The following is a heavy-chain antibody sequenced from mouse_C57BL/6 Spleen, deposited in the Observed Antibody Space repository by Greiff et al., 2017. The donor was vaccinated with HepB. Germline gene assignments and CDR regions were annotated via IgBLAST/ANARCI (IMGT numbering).Heavy chain of an antibody. CDR2: IDPSDSET. CDR3: ARMVDGYYGY. Sequence: QVQLKQPGAELVRPGSSVKLSCKASGYTFTSYWMHWVKQRPIQGLEWIGNIDPSDSETHYNQKFKDKATLTVDKSSSTAYMQLSSLTSEDSAVYYCARMVDGYYGYWGQGTTLTVSS. J-gene: IGHJ2*01. D-gene: IGHD2-3*01. V-gene: IGHV1-52*01. CDR1: GYTFTSYW.